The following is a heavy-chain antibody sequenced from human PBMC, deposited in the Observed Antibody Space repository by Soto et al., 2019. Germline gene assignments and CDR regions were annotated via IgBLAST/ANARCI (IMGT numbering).Heavy chain of an antibody. CDR2: VYYSGTT. CDR1: GASINNNDYY. CDR3: ARMSYFYDKWYLDL. V-gene: IGHV4-30-4*01. Sequence: SETLSLTCTVSGASINNNDYYWIWIRQTPGKGLEWIGYVYYSGTTDYIPSLKSRLSMSIDKSQNQFTLKLNSVTAADTATYYCARMSYFYDKWYLDLWGRGTLVTVSS. J-gene: IGHJ2*01. D-gene: IGHD3-22*01.